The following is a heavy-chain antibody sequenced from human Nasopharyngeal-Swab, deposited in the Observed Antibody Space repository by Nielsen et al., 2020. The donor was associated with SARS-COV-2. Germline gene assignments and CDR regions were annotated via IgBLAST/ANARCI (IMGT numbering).Heavy chain of an antibody. CDR1: GYTFTSYY. Sequence: ASVKVSCKASGYTFTSYYMHWVRQAPGQGLEWMGIINPSGGSTSYAQKFQGRVTMTRDTSTSTDYMELSSLRSEDTAVYYCARDLGGPVAASPNCMDVWGQGTTVTVSS. D-gene: IGHD2-15*01. CDR3: ARDLGGPVAASPNCMDV. CDR2: INPSGGST. V-gene: IGHV1-46*01. J-gene: IGHJ6*02.